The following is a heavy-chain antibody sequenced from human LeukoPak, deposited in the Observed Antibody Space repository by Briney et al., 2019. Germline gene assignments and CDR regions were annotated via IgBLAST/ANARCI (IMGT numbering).Heavy chain of an antibody. Sequence: SETLSLTCTVSGGSISRSSYYWGWIRQPPGKGLEWIGYIYYSGSTNYNPSLKSRVTISVDTSKNQFSLKLTSVTAADTAVYYCARGHLLNGWFKYDAFEIWGQGTMVTVSS. CDR2: IYYSGST. V-gene: IGHV4-61*05. CDR3: ARGHLLNGWFKYDAFEI. CDR1: GGSISRSSYY. J-gene: IGHJ3*02. D-gene: IGHD6-19*01.